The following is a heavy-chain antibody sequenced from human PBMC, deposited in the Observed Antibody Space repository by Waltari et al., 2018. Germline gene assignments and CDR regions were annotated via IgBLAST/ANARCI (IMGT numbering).Heavy chain of an antibody. D-gene: IGHD2-15*01. V-gene: IGHV4-4*02. CDR1: GDPLRSAYL. J-gene: IGHJ5*02. CDR2: VHGSGRR. CDR3: ARDRGRGLYLDT. Sequence: QLQLQESGPGLVKPSGTLSPSCGFLGDPLRSAYLWNWVRQSPHKGREWIGQVHGSGRRNYNPSFASRVSLSLDTSKNLFSLKLTSATAADTAVYYCARDRGRGLYLDTWGPGTLVTVSP.